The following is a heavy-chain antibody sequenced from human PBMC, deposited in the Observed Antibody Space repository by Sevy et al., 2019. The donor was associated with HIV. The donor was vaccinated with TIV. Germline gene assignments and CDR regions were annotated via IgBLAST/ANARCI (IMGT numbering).Heavy chain of an antibody. J-gene: IGHJ6*02. D-gene: IGHD2-2*01. Sequence: GESLKISCAASGFTFNSYGMYWVRQAPGKGLEWVAVISYDGRNKYYADFVKGRFTISRDNSKNTLYLQMNSLRAEDTAVYYCAKGRHCSGTRCYGKYYDYAMDVWGQGTTVTVSS. CDR1: GFTFNSYG. V-gene: IGHV3-30*18. CDR2: ISYDGRNK. CDR3: AKGRHCSGTRCYGKYYDYAMDV.